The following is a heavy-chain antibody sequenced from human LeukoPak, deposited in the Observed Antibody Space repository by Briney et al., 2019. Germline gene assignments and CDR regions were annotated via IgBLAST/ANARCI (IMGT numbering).Heavy chain of an antibody. CDR1: GGSISSYY. Sequence: SETLSLTCAVSGGSISSYYWSWIRQPSGKGLEWMWRMYTSGSTNYNPSLKSRVTMSVDTSKNQFSLKLSSVTAADTAVYYCARDRDGSGSYYTQYWYFDLWGRGTLVTVSS. D-gene: IGHD3-10*01. CDR3: ARDRDGSGSYYTQYWYFDL. J-gene: IGHJ2*01. V-gene: IGHV4-4*07. CDR2: MYTSGST.